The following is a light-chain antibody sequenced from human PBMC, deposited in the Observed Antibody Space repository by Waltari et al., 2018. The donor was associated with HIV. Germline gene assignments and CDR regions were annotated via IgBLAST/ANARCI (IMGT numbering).Light chain of an antibody. CDR1: QAISSW. CDR2: ASS. J-gene: IGKJ1*01. Sequence: DIQMTQSPFFVSASVGDRVTITCRASQAISSWLTWYQQRPEAAPNRLIYASSTLQSGVPTRVNGSRSVTNFTLTISSLQPEDFATYYCQQADGLPWTFGQGTKVEMK. V-gene: IGKV1-12*01. CDR3: QQADGLPWT.